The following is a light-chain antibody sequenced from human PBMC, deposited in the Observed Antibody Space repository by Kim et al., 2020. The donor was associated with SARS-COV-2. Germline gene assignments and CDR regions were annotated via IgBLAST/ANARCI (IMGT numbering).Light chain of an antibody. J-gene: IGKJ5*01. CDR1: QSVSSY. Sequence: EIVLTQSPATLSLSPGERATLSCRASQSVSSYLAWYQQKPGQAPRLLIYDASNRATGIPARFSGSGSGTDFTLTINSLEPEDFALYYCQQRSNWPPITFGQGTRLEIK. V-gene: IGKV3-11*01. CDR3: QQRSNWPPIT. CDR2: DAS.